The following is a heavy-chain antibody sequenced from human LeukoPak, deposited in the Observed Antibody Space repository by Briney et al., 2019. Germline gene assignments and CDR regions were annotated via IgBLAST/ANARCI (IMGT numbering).Heavy chain of an antibody. CDR3: ARGKYYYDSSGYLAP. J-gene: IGHJ5*02. CDR2: IDTTGDT. Sequence: PGESLRLSCAASGFTFSSYDMHWVRQITGKGLEWISAIDTTGDTYYPGSVKGRFTISRENAKNSLYLQMNSLRVGDTAVYYCARGKYYYDSSGYLAPWGQGTLVTVSS. D-gene: IGHD3-22*01. CDR1: GFTFSSYD. V-gene: IGHV3-13*01.